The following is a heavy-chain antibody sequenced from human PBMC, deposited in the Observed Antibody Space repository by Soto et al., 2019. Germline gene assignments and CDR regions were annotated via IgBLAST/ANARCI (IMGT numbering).Heavy chain of an antibody. CDR1: GFTFSSYA. D-gene: IGHD3-3*01. CDR2: INPSGGST. CDR3: AKDYDFWSGYSLPNDY. J-gene: IGHJ4*02. V-gene: IGHV3-23*01. Sequence: GGSLRLSCAASGFTFSSYAMNWVRQAPGKGLEWVSGINPSGGSTYYADSVKGRFTISRDNSKNTLYPQMNSLRAEDTAVYYCAKDYDFWSGYSLPNDYWGQGTLVTVSS.